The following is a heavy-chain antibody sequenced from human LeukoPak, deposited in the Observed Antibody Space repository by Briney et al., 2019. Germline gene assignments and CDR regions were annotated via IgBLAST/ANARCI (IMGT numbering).Heavy chain of an antibody. V-gene: IGHV3-73*01. J-gene: IGHJ4*02. Sequence: GGSLRLSCAASGFTFSGSAMHWVRQASGKGLEWVGRIRSKANSYATAYAASVNGRFTISRDDSKNTAYLQMNSLKTEDTAVYYCTGHNDYYFDYWGQGTLVIVSS. D-gene: IGHD2-21*02. CDR1: GFTFSGSA. CDR3: TGHNDYYFDY. CDR2: IRSKANSYAT.